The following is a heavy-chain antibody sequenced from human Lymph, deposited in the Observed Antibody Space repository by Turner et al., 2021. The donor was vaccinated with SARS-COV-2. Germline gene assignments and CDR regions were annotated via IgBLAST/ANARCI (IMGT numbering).Heavy chain of an antibody. D-gene: IGHD3-16*01. CDR1: RFTFSTYA. J-gene: IGHJ4*02. V-gene: IGHV3-30-3*01. CDR3: ARDFGGYLGY. CDR2: ITYDGNNK. Sequence: QVQLVASGGVVVQPGRSLRLSCSASRFTFSTYAMHWVRQAPGKGLEWVALITYDGNNKYYADSVKGRFTISRDNSKNTLYLQMNSLRTEDTAVYYCARDFGGYLGYWGQGTLVTVSS.